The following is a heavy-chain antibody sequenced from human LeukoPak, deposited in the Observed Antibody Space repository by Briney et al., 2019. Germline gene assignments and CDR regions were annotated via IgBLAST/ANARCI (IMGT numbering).Heavy chain of an antibody. Sequence: GGSLRLSCAASGFTFSTYSMHWVRQAPGKGLEWVSSISTGSSYIYSADSVKGRFTISRDNSKNTLYLQMNSLRAEDTAVYYCAKDPDCTSGVCYTFFDYWGQGTLVTVSS. CDR2: ISTGSSYI. CDR3: AKDPDCTSGVCYTFFDY. V-gene: IGHV3-21*04. D-gene: IGHD2-8*01. J-gene: IGHJ4*02. CDR1: GFTFSTYS.